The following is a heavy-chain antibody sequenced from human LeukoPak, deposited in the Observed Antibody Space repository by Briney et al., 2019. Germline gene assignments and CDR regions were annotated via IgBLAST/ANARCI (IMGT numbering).Heavy chain of an antibody. V-gene: IGHV3-73*01. CDR3: WLPGENYGDSVDY. D-gene: IGHD4-17*01. J-gene: IGHJ4*02. CDR1: GFTFSGSA. CDR2: IRSKADNYAT. Sequence: GGSLRLSCAASGFTFSGSAMHWVRQASGKGLEWVGRIRSKADNYATAYAASVKGRFTISRDDSKNTAYLQMNSLKTEDTAVYYCWLPGENYGDSVDYWGQGTLVTVSS.